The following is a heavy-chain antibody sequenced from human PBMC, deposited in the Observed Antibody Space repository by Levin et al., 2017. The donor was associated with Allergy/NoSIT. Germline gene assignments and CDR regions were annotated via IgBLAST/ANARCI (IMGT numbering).Heavy chain of an antibody. CDR3: GRDSRYGSGSYDY. Sequence: PGGSLRLSCKASGYTFTSYGFSWVRQAPGQGLEWMGWISAYDANTHYAQKLQGRVTMTTDTSTSTAYMELRSLISDDTAVYYCGRDSRYGSGSYDYWGQGTLVTVSS. CDR2: ISAYDANT. CDR1: GYTFTSYG. V-gene: IGHV1-18*01. D-gene: IGHD3-10*01. J-gene: IGHJ4*02.